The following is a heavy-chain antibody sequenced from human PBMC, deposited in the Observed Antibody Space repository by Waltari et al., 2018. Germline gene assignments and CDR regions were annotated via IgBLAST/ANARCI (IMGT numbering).Heavy chain of an antibody. V-gene: IGHV4-4*09. Sequence: QVQLQESGPGLVKPSETLSLTCTVSGGSISSYYWTWIRQPPGKGLEWIGYIYTSGSTNYNPSLKSRVTISVDTSKNQFSLKLSSVTAADTAVYYCARAVAGRLGYFQHWGQGTLVTVSS. CDR3: ARAVAGRLGYFQH. CDR2: IYTSGST. J-gene: IGHJ1*01. D-gene: IGHD6-19*01. CDR1: GGSISSYY.